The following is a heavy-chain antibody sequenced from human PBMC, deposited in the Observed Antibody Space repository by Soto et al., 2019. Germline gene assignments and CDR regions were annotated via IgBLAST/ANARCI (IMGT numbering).Heavy chain of an antibody. CDR1: GGTFSSYA. J-gene: IGHJ5*02. CDR3: GRGPYCSGGSCGYNWFDP. D-gene: IGHD2-15*01. Sequence: GASVKVSCKASGGTFSSYAISWVRQAPGQGLEWMGGIIPIFGTANYAQKFQGRVTITADASTSTAYMELSSLRSEDTAVYYCGRGPYCSGGSCGYNWFDPWGQGTLVTVSS. CDR2: IIPIFGTA. V-gene: IGHV1-69*13.